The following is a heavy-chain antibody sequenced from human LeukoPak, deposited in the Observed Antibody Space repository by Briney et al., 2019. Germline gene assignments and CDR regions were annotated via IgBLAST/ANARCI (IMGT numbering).Heavy chain of an antibody. Sequence: PGGSLRLSCAVPGVSFSGYGMHWVRQATGKGLEWVSGISWNSGSIGYADSVKGRFTISRDNSKNTLYLQMNSLRAEDTAVYYCVGSGWLQFIDYWGQGTLVTVSS. CDR3: VGSGWLQFIDY. V-gene: IGHV3-9*01. CDR1: GVSFSGYG. J-gene: IGHJ4*02. CDR2: ISWNSGSI. D-gene: IGHD5-24*01.